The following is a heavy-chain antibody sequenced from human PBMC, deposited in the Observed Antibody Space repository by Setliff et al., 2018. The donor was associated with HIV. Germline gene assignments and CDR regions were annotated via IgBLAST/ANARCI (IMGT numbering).Heavy chain of an antibody. CDR3: ARMNCSTTNCRESNWFDP. CDR2: INPGGGNT. V-gene: IGHV1-46*01. J-gene: IGHJ5*02. D-gene: IGHD2-2*01. CDR1: GYTFTNFY. Sequence: ASVKVSCKASGYTFTNFYMHWVRQAPGQGLEWMGIINPGGGNTRYAQRFQGRVSMTRDTSTSTVYMELSSLRSEDTAVYYCARMNCSTTNCRESNWFDPWGQGTLVTVSS.